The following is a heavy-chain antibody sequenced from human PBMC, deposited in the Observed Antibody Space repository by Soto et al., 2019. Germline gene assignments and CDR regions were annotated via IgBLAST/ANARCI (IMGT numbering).Heavy chain of an antibody. J-gene: IGHJ5*02. CDR2: VYYSGST. CDR3: AREAVAYYDSGSYNWFDP. CDR1: GGSINSGDYY. V-gene: IGHV4-31*03. D-gene: IGHD3-10*01. Sequence: PSETLSLTCTVSGGSINSGDYYWSWIRQHPGKGLEWIGYVYYSGSTYYNPSLKSRVTMSVDTSNNQFSVKLTSVTAADTAVYYCAREAVAYYDSGSYNWFDPWGQGTLVTVSS.